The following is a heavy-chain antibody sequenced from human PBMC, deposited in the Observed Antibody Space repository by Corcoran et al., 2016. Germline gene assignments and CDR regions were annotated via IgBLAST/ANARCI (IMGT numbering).Heavy chain of an antibody. Sequence: EVQLVESGGGLVQPGGSLRLSCAASEFSFSSYWMTWVRQAPGKGLEWVANIKQDGSEKYYVDSVKGRFTISRDNAKNSLYLQMNSLRAEETAVYYGASEGAAADNWFDPWGQGTLVTVSS. CDR3: ASEGAAADNWFDP. CDR2: IKQDGSEK. J-gene: IGHJ5*02. V-gene: IGHV3-7*03. CDR1: EFSFSSYW. D-gene: IGHD6-13*01.